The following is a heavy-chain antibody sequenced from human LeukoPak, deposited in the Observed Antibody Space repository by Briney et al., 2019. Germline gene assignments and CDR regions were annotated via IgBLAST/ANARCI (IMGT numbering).Heavy chain of an antibody. D-gene: IGHD3-16*01. V-gene: IGHV4-34*01. CDR2: INHSGST. CDR1: GGSFSGYY. Sequence: PSETLSLTCAVYGGSFSGYYWSWIRQPPGKGLEWIGAINHSGSTNYNPSLKSRVTISLDTSKNLFSLKLSSVTAADTAVYYCARTNYATPANWFDPWGQGTLVTVSS. J-gene: IGHJ5*02. CDR3: ARTNYATPANWFDP.